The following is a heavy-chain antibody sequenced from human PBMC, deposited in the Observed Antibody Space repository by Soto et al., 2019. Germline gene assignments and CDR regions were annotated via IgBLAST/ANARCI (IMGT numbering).Heavy chain of an antibody. Sequence: GGSLRLSCAASGFTFISYAMSWGLQAPWKGLEWVSAISGSSGGTYYADSVKGRFTISRDSSKITLYLQMNSLRAEDTAVYYCAKGPYSNVGSDWFDPWGQGTLVTVSS. CDR1: GFTFISYA. CDR2: ISGSSGGT. J-gene: IGHJ5*02. CDR3: AKGPYSNVGSDWFDP. V-gene: IGHV3-23*01. D-gene: IGHD4-4*01.